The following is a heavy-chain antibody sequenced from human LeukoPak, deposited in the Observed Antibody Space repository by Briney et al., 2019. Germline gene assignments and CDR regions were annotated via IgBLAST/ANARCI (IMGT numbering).Heavy chain of an antibody. Sequence: GGSLRLSCAASGFTFSTYWMTWVRQAPGKGLEWVANIKGDGSEKYYVDSVKGRFTISRDNAKNSLYLQMNSLRAEDTAVYYCALEGDSSGYYVLDYWGQGTLVTVSS. CDR2: IKGDGSEK. J-gene: IGHJ4*02. CDR3: ALEGDSSGYYVLDY. D-gene: IGHD3-22*01. CDR1: GFTFSTYW. V-gene: IGHV3-7*05.